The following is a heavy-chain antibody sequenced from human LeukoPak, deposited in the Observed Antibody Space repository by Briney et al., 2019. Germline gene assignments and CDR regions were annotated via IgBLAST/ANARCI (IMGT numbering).Heavy chain of an antibody. Sequence: SSETLSLTCTVSGGSMSSYYWSWIRQPPGKGLEWIGYIHYSGTTNYNPSLKSRVTISVDTSKNQFSLKLRSVTAADTAVYYCARGVYIAAAQYGYWGQGTLVTVSS. CDR3: ARGVYIAAAQYGY. V-gene: IGHV4-59*01. J-gene: IGHJ4*02. D-gene: IGHD6-13*01. CDR2: IHYSGTT. CDR1: GGSMSSYY.